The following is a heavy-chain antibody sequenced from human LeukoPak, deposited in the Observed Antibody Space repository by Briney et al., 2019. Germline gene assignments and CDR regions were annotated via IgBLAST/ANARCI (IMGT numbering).Heavy chain of an antibody. CDR1: GFTFSSYG. CDR3: ARNSGYSYGLPDYFDY. Sequence: GGSLRLSCAASGFTFSSYGMHWVRQAPGKGLEWVAVIWYDGSNKYYADSVKGRFTISRDNSKNTLYLQMNSLRAEDTAVYYCARNSGYSYGLPDYFDYWGQGTLVTVSS. CDR2: IWYDGSNK. V-gene: IGHV3-33*01. D-gene: IGHD5-18*01. J-gene: IGHJ4*02.